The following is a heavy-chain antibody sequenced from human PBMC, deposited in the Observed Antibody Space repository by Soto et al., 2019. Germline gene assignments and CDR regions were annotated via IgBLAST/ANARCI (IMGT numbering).Heavy chain of an antibody. V-gene: IGHV4-39*07. CDR3: ARGRARGYCSGGSRSLSPFDY. CDR1: GGSISSSSYY. D-gene: IGHD2-15*01. J-gene: IGHJ4*02. CDR2: IYYSGST. Sequence: SETLSLTCTVSGGSISSSSYYWGWIRQPPGKGLEWIGSIYYSGSTYYNPSLKSRVTISVDRSKNQFSLKLSSVTAADTAVYYCARGRARGYCSGGSRSLSPFDYWGQGTLVTVSS.